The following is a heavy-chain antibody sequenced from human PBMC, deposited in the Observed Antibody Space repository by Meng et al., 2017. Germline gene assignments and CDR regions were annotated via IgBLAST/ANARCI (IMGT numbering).Heavy chain of an antibody. CDR1: GYTFTGYY. CDR2: INPNSGGT. J-gene: IGHJ4*01. D-gene: IGHD5-18*01. CDR3: ARDLDGYSYDLNYFDY. V-gene: IGHV1-2*06. Sequence: ASVKVSCKASGYTFTGYYMHWVRQAPGQGLEWMGRINPNSGGTNYAQKFQGRVTMTRDTSISTAYMELSRLRSDDTAVYYCARDLDGYSYDLNYFDYWGHGTLVTVSS.